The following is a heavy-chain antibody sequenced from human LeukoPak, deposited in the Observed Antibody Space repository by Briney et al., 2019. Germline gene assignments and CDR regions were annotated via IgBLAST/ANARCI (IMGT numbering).Heavy chain of an antibody. CDR3: ARGPSVEMATINWFDP. CDR2: IDHSGST. Sequence: SETLSLTCAVYGGSFSGFYWSWIRQPPGKGLEWIGEIDHSGSTNYNPSLKSRVTISVDTSKSQFSLKLSSVTAADTAVYYCARGPSVEMATINWFDPWGQGTLVTVSS. D-gene: IGHD5-24*01. V-gene: IGHV4-34*01. J-gene: IGHJ5*02. CDR1: GGSFSGFY.